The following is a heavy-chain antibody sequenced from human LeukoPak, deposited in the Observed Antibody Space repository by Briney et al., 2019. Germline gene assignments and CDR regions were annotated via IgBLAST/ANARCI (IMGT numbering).Heavy chain of an antibody. CDR3: AREDYSRSYYYGMDV. D-gene: IGHD6-13*01. Sequence: SETLSLTCTVSGPSIRGYHWHWIRQPPGKGLEWIGYILYSGSTKYNPSLKSRVTMSVDTSKNHFSLTVNSVTAADTAVYYCAREDYSRSYYYGMDVWGQGTTVTVSS. V-gene: IGHV4-59*12. CDR2: ILYSGST. J-gene: IGHJ6*02. CDR1: GPSIRGYH.